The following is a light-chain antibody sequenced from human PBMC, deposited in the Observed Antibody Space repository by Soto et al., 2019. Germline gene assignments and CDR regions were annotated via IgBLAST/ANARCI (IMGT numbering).Light chain of an antibody. Sequence: IQMTQSPSSLSASIGDRVTITCRASQGIGVRLAWFQQKPGKAPQYLIQSASTLASGVPSRFSGSGSGTDFFLTINNLQPEDVATYYCLQVNSFPRTFGQGTKVDIK. CDR2: SAS. J-gene: IGKJ1*01. CDR1: QGIGVR. V-gene: IGKV1-12*01. CDR3: LQVNSFPRT.